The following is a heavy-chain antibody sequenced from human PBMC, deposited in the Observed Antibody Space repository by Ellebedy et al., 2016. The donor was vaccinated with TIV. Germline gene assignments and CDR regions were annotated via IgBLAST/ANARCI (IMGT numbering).Heavy chain of an antibody. CDR3: AKDGVGVVIYDY. D-gene: IGHD3-3*01. J-gene: IGHJ4*02. Sequence: GESLKISXAASGFTFSSYAMSWVRQAPGKGLEWVSAISGSGGSTYYADSVKGRFTISRDNSKNTLYLQMNSLRAEDTAVYYCAKDGVGVVIYDYWGQGTLVTVSS. V-gene: IGHV3-23*01. CDR1: GFTFSSYA. CDR2: ISGSGGST.